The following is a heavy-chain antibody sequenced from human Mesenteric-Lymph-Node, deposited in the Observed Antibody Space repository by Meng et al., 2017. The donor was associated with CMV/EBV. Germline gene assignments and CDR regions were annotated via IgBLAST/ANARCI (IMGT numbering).Heavy chain of an antibody. D-gene: IGHD4/OR15-4a*01. CDR1: GFTFSSYA. Sequence: GESLKISCAASGFTFSSYAMSWVRQAPGKGLEWVSAVSDSSSSTYYADSVKGRFTISRDNSKNTLYLRMNSLRAEDTAVYYCAKSFDYGDNSAFAEYFHHWGQGTLVTVSS. J-gene: IGHJ1*01. V-gene: IGHV3-23*01. CDR2: VSDSSSST. CDR3: AKSFDYGDNSAFAEYFHH.